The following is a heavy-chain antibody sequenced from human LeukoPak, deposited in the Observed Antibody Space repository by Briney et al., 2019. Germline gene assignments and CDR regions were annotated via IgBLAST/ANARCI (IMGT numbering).Heavy chain of an antibody. J-gene: IGHJ4*02. Sequence: SETLSLTCTVSGGSISTYYWSWIRQTPGKGLEWIAYIHSSGSTNYNPSLKSRVTISVDTSQNHFSLKVTSMTAADTGVYYCTRSLPGAVGAADFWGQGTLVTVSS. CDR3: TRSLPGAVGAADF. CDR2: IHSSGST. V-gene: IGHV4-59*01. D-gene: IGHD6-13*01. CDR1: GGSISTYY.